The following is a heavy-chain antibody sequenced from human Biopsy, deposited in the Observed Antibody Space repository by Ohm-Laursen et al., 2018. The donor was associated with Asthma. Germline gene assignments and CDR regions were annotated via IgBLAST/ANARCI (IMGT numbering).Heavy chain of an antibody. D-gene: IGHD2-15*01. Sequence: SSVKVSCKTSGYTFNSAGITWVRQAPGQGLEWMGGIIPMFGTTNYAQKFQGRVTITADESTSTAYMELSSLRSDDTAVYYCASPTYCSGSSCINNYYYALDVWGQGTTVTVSS. V-gene: IGHV1-69*01. CDR3: ASPTYCSGSSCINNYYYALDV. CDR2: IIPMFGTT. CDR1: GYTFNSAG. J-gene: IGHJ6*02.